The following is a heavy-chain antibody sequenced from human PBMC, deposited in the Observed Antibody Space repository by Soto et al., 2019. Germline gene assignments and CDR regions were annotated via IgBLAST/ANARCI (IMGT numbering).Heavy chain of an antibody. Sequence: TLSLTCSVSGGSISSVGHYWTWVRQQPGKGLEWIGYIYYSGSTDYNPSLKSRVTISVDRSKNQFSLNLSSVTAADTAIYYCARESGGYDSSTRYGLDVWGQGTTVTVSS. V-gene: IGHV4-31*03. J-gene: IGHJ6*02. D-gene: IGHD6-25*01. CDR2: IYYSGST. CDR3: ARESGGYDSSTRYGLDV. CDR1: GGSISSVGHY.